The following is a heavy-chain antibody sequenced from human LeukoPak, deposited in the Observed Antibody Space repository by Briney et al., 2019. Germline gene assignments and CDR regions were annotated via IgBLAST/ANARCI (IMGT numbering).Heavy chain of an antibody. V-gene: IGHV3-23*01. CDR1: GGSISIYY. Sequence: ETLSLTCTVSGGSISIYYWSWVRQAPGKGLEWVSAISGSGGSSYYADSVKGRFTISRDNSKNTLYLQMNSLRAEDTAVYYCAKVRSFIVATEFDYWGQGTLVTVSS. J-gene: IGHJ4*02. CDR2: ISGSGGSS. D-gene: IGHD5-12*01. CDR3: AKVRSFIVATEFDY.